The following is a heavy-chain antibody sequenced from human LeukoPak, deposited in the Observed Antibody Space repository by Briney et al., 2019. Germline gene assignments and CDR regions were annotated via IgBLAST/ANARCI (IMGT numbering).Heavy chain of an antibody. CDR3: ARFGVYGSGKNY. CDR2: INHSGST. D-gene: IGHD3-10*01. V-gene: IGHV4-34*01. Sequence: SETLSLTCAVYGGSFSGYYWSWIRQPPGKGLAGIGEINHSGSTNYNPSLKSRVTISVDTSKNQFSLKLSSVTAADTAVYYCARFGVYGSGKNYRGQGTLVTVSS. CDR1: GGSFSGYY. J-gene: IGHJ4*02.